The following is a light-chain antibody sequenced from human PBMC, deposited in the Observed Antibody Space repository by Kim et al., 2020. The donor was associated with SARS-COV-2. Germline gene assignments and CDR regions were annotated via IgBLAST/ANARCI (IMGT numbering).Light chain of an antibody. CDR3: CSYAGRSYV. J-gene: IGLJ1*01. CDR2: EVS. CDR1: SSDVGSYNL. V-gene: IGLV2-23*02. Sequence: PGQSITFSCTGTSSDVGSYNLVSWYRQHPGKAPKLMIYEVSKRPSGVSNRFSASKSGNTASLTISGLQADDEADYYCCSYAGRSYVFGTGTKVTVL.